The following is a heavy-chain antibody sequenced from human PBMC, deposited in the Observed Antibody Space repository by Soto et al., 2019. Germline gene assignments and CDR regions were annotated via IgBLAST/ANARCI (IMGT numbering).Heavy chain of an antibody. Sequence: SETLSLTCTVSGGSITSSYWSWIRRPPGKGLEWIAYIYDTGISGYTPSTSYNPSLKSRVTMSVDTSKSQFSLKLTSVTAADTAVYYCARSPYRDGYNLRLDYWGQGTLVTVSS. D-gene: IGHD5-12*01. V-gene: IGHV4-59*01. CDR3: ARSPYRDGYNLRLDY. J-gene: IGHJ4*02. CDR2: IYDTGISGYTPST. CDR1: GGSITSSY.